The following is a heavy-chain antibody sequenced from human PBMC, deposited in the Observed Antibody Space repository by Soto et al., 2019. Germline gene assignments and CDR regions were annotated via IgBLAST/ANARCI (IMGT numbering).Heavy chain of an antibody. Sequence: EVQLLQSGGGLVHPGGSLRLSCAASGFTFSSYTINWVRQAPGKGLEWVSGISGGGDKIWQPDSVKGRFTISRDNSKNTVYLQTNSLRADDTAVYYCARWDGYGDYWGQGTLVTVSS. D-gene: IGHD5-12*01. CDR2: ISGGGDKI. J-gene: IGHJ4*02. V-gene: IGHV3-23*01. CDR1: GFTFSSYT. CDR3: ARWDGYGDY.